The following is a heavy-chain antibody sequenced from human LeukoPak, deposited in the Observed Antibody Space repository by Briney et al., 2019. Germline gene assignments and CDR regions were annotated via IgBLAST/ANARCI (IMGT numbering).Heavy chain of an antibody. CDR2: INPSGGST. V-gene: IGHV1-46*01. CDR3: ARDNSVGDNAWWFDP. D-gene: IGHD1-26*01. CDR1: GYTFTNYY. Sequence: ASVKVSCKASGYTFTNYYIHWVRQAPGQGLECMGIINPSGGSTSYAQKFQGRVTMTRDMSTSTDYMELSSLRSEDTAIYYCARDNSVGDNAWWFDPWGQGTLVTVFS. J-gene: IGHJ5*02.